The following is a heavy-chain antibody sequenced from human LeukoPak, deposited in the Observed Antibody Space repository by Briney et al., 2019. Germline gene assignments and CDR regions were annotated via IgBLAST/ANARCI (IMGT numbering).Heavy chain of an antibody. V-gene: IGHV3-11*04. CDR2: ISPSGTDI. CDR3: AGSGSYAVFDY. D-gene: IGHD3-10*01. Sequence: GGSLRLSCAVSGFTFTDTYMTWIRQAPGKGLESLSYISPSGTDISYADSVRGRFTISRDNAKNSLYLQMNSLRAEDTAVYYCAGSGSYAVFDYWGQGALVTVSS. CDR1: GFTFTDTY. J-gene: IGHJ4*02.